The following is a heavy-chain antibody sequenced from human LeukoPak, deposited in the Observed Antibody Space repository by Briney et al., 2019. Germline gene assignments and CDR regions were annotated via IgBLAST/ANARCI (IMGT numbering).Heavy chain of an antibody. CDR2: ISGSGGST. V-gene: IGHV3-23*01. CDR1: GFTFSSYA. J-gene: IGHJ4*02. CDR3: AVSGVSTIAFDY. D-gene: IGHD3-3*01. Sequence: GGSLRLSCATSGFTFSSYAMNWVRQAPGKGLEWVSLISGSGGSTYYADSVMGRFTISRDNSKNSLYLQMNSLRAEDTAVYYCAVSGVSTIAFDYWGQGTLVTVSS.